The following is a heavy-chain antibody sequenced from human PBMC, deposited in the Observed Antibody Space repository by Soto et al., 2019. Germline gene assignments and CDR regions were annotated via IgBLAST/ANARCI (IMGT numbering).Heavy chain of an antibody. CDR3: AREGCSGGSCEPYYYGMDV. CDR1: GGTFSSYA. Sequence: GASVKVSCKASGGTFSSYAISWVRQAPGQGLEWMGGIIPIFGTANYAQKFQGRVTITADESTSTAYMELSSLRSEDTAVYYCAREGCSGGSCEPYYYGMDVWGQGTTVTVSS. D-gene: IGHD2-15*01. CDR2: IIPIFGTA. V-gene: IGHV1-69*13. J-gene: IGHJ6*02.